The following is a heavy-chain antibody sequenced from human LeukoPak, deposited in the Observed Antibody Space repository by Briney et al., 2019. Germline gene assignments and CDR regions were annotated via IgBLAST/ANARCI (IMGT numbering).Heavy chain of an antibody. V-gene: IGHV3-30*04. CDR2: ISYDGRNK. CDR3: AKGGEEGY. CDR1: GFNFSSYA. J-gene: IGHJ4*02. Sequence: GGSLRLSCAASGFNFSSYAMHWVRQAPGKGLEWVAVISYDGRNKYYADSVKGRFTISRDNSKSTVFLQMNSLRPEDTGVFYCAKGGEEGYWGQGTLVIVSS.